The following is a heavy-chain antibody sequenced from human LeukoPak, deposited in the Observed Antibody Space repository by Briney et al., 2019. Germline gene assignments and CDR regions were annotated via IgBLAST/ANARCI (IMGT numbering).Heavy chain of an antibody. Sequence: QPGASLRLSCAASGFTFGSYWMHWVRQAPGKGLVWVSRINTDGNSTSDADSVRGRVTISRDNAKNTLYLQMNSLRAEDTAVYYCARAGYCSGGSCYFDHWGQGTQVIVSS. CDR1: GFTFGSYW. D-gene: IGHD2-15*01. CDR3: ARAGYCSGGSCYFDH. CDR2: INTDGNST. J-gene: IGHJ4*02. V-gene: IGHV3-74*01.